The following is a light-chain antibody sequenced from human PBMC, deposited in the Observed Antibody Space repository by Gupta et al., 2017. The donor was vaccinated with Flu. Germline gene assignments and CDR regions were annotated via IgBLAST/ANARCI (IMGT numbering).Light chain of an antibody. CDR1: SKAVGSSNR. CDR2: DVT. CDR3: SSHAGSDIWV. J-gene: IGLJ1*01. V-gene: IGLV2-11*01. Sequence: SAPTQPRSVSGSPGQSVTISCPETSKAVGSSNRVSWYEPRPDKAHNLILYDVTRRPAGLPGRFSGSKSGNTASLTISGPEEEEEADYYCSSHAGSDIWVFGTGTTLTVL.